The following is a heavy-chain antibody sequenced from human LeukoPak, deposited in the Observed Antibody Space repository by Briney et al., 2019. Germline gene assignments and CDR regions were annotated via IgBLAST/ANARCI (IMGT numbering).Heavy chain of an antibody. CDR3: AREVGGSGTYGMDV. CDR1: GYTFTGYY. Sequence: ASVKVSCTASGYTFTGYYIHWVRQAPGQGLEWMGRINPSSGGTNYAQNFQGRVTMTRDTSISTAYMDLSSLRSDDTAVYYCAREVGGSGTYGMDVWGQGTTVTVSS. CDR2: INPSSGGT. V-gene: IGHV1-2*06. J-gene: IGHJ6*02. D-gene: IGHD3-10*01.